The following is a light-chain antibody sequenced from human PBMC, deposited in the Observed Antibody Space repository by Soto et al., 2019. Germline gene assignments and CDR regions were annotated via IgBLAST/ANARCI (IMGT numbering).Light chain of an antibody. CDR2: RND. CDR1: SFNIGSNY. J-gene: IGLJ1*01. V-gene: IGLV1-47*01. CDR3: SAWDDSLSGYV. Sequence: QSVLTQAPSASGTPGQRVTISCSGSSFNIGSNYVYWYQQLPGTAPKLVIFRNDQWPSGIPDRISGSKSGTSASLAISGLRSEDEADYYCSAWDDSLSGYVFGTGTKVTVL.